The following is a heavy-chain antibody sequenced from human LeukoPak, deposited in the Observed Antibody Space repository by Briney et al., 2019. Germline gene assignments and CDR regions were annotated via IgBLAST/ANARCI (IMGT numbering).Heavy chain of an antibody. V-gene: IGHV3-23*01. Sequence: PGGSLRLSCAASGFSFSSYAMSWVREAPARGLEWVTSLRGNGDTFYADSVKGRFTLSRDDSRNTVYLQLNNLRVEDTAVYYCAKANWVSNGDAVFWGQGTVVTVSS. CDR2: LRGNGDT. J-gene: IGHJ4*02. CDR1: GFSFSSYA. D-gene: IGHD1-1*01. CDR3: AKANWVSNGDAVF.